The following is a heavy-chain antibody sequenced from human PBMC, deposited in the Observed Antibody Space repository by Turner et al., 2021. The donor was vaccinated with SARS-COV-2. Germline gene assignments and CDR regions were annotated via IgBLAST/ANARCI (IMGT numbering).Heavy chain of an antibody. CDR2: SSGRGGST. Sequence: VHLLESGGGLVQPGGSLSLSCAASGFTFSSYALIWVRQAPGKGLEWVAASSGRGGSTYYADSVKGRFTISRDNSKNTLYLQMNSLRAEDTAVYYCAKVADTAMGYDYWGQGTLVTVSS. D-gene: IGHD5-18*01. J-gene: IGHJ4*02. V-gene: IGHV3-23*01. CDR3: AKVADTAMGYDY. CDR1: GFTFSSYA.